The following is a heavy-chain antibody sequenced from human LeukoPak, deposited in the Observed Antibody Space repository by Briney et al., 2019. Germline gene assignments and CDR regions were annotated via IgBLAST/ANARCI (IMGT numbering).Heavy chain of an antibody. Sequence: ASETLSLTCTVSGGSISSGDYYWSWIRQPPGKGLEWIGYIYNSGSTYYNPSLKSRVTISVDTSKNQFSLKLSSVTAADTAVYYCARVVGYYDSSGYSAEFDYRGQGTLVTVSS. D-gene: IGHD3-22*01. CDR2: IYNSGST. J-gene: IGHJ4*02. V-gene: IGHV4-30-4*01. CDR1: GGSISSGDYY. CDR3: ARVVGYYDSSGYSAEFDY.